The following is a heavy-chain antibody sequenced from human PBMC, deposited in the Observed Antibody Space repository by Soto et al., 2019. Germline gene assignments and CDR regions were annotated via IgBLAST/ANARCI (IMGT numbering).Heavy chain of an antibody. CDR3: TTDSSGWYYWYFDL. CDR1: GFTFSNAW. J-gene: IGHJ2*01. D-gene: IGHD6-19*01. Sequence: EVQLVESGGGLVKPGGSLRLSCAASGFTFSNAWMSWVRQAPGKGLEWVGRIKSKTDGGTTDYAAPVKGRFTISRDDSKNTLYLQMNSLKTEDTAVYYCTTDSSGWYYWYFDLWGRGTLVTVSS. V-gene: IGHV3-15*01. CDR2: IKSKTDGGTT.